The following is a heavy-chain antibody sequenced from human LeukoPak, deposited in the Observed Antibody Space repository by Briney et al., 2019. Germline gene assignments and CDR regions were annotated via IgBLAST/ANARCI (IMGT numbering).Heavy chain of an antibody. D-gene: IGHD3-22*01. CDR1: DDSISSYY. J-gene: IGHJ5*02. CDR2: IYSSGST. Sequence: SETLSLTCTVSDDSISSYYWSWIRQPPGKGLEWNVYIYSSGSTNYNPSLKSRVTMSVDTSKNQFSLKLSSVTAADTAVYYCARSRDSSGSRNNWFAPWGEGTLVTVP. CDR3: ARSRDSSGSRNNWFAP. V-gene: IGHV4-59*01.